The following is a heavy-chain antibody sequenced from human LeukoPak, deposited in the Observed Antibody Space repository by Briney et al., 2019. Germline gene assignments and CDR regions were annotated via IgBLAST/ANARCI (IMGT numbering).Heavy chain of an antibody. CDR3: AKGLVAATDGDY. J-gene: IGHJ4*02. CDR2: ISGSGGST. CDR1: GFTFSSYA. D-gene: IGHD2-15*01. V-gene: IGHV3-23*01. Sequence: GGSLKLSCAASGFTFSSYAMSWVRQAPGKGLEWVSAISGSGGSTYYADSVKGRFTISRDNSKNTLYLQMNSLRAEDTAVYYCAKGLVAATDGDYWGQGTLVTVSS.